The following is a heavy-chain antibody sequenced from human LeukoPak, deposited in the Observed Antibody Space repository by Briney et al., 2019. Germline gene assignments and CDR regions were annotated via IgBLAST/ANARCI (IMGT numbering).Heavy chain of an antibody. CDR2: VSGNGGTT. J-gene: IGHJ4*02. CDR1: GFTFTGSA. V-gene: IGHV3-23*01. Sequence: GGSLRVSCAASGFTFTGSALSWVRQAPGKGPEWVSAVSGNGGTTYYADSVKGRFTISRDNAMNTVYLQMTSLRNEDTAVYYCATHSNGWHKGVDYWGQGTLVTVSS. D-gene: IGHD6-19*01. CDR3: ATHSNGWHKGVDY.